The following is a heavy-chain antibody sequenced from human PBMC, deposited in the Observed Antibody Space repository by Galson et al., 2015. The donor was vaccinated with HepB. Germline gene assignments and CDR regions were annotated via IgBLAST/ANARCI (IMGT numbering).Heavy chain of an antibody. Sequence: SVKVSCKASGYTFTSYHIHWLRQAPGQGLEWLGIINPNGGGTDYAQKFQGRVTMTRETSTSTVHMELSSLRSEDTAVYYCARDLLDDNGDFFFFDKWGQGTLVTVSS. CDR1: GYTFTSYH. J-gene: IGHJ4*02. D-gene: IGHD1-1*01. CDR2: INPNGGGT. CDR3: ARDLLDDNGDFFFFDK. V-gene: IGHV1-46*01.